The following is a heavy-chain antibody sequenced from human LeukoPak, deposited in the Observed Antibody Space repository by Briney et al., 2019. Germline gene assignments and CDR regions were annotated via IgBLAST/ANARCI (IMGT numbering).Heavy chain of an antibody. V-gene: IGHV3-49*04. CDR1: GFTFGDYA. J-gene: IGHJ4*02. CDR3: TRARSGFYSSSWADFDY. D-gene: IGHD6-13*01. CDR2: IRSKAYGGTT. Sequence: GGSLRLSCTASGFTFGDYAMSSVRQAPGKGLEWVGFIRSKAYGGTTEYAASVKGRFTISRDDSKSIAYLQMNSLKTEDTAVYYCTRARSGFYSSSWADFDYWGQGTLVTVSS.